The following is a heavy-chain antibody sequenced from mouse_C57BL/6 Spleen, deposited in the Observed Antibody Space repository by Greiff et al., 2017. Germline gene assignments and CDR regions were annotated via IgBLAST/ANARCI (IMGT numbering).Heavy chain of an antibody. Sequence: VQLQQPGAELVKPGASVKMSCKASGYTFTSYWITWVKQRPGQGLEWIGDIYPGSGSTNYNEKFKSKATLTVDTSSSTAYMQLSSLTSEDSAVYYCASYGSSYVEGAMDYWGQGTSVTVSS. CDR3: ASYGSSYVEGAMDY. CDR1: GYTFTSYW. D-gene: IGHD1-1*01. J-gene: IGHJ4*01. V-gene: IGHV1-55*01. CDR2: IYPGSGST.